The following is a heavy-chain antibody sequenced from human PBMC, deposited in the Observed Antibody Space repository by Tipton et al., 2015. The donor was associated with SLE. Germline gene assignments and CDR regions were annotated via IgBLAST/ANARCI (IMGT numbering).Heavy chain of an antibody. V-gene: IGHV3-11*04. CDR2: ITSSGLTS. CDR1: GFTFSDYY. J-gene: IGHJ4*02. CDR3: ARVGSGQYCLDY. D-gene: IGHD2-15*01. Sequence: SLRLSCEVSGFTFSDYYMSWIRQAPGKGLEWVSQITSSGLTSHYADSVKGRFSISRDNAKNSLYLQMDSLRVGDTAVYYCARVGSGQYCLDYWGQGTLVTVSS.